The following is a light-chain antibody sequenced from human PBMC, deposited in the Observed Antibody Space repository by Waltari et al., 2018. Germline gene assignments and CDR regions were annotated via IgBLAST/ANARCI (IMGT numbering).Light chain of an antibody. CDR1: QSVSSY. J-gene: IGKJ3*01. V-gene: IGKV3-11*01. CDR2: DVS. CDR3: QQRSNWVFT. Sequence: EIVLTQSPATLSLSPGERATLSCRASQSVSSYLAWYQQKPGQAPRLLIYDVSNRATGIPARFSGSGSGTDFTLTISSLEPEDFAVYYCQQRSNWVFTFGPGTKVDIK.